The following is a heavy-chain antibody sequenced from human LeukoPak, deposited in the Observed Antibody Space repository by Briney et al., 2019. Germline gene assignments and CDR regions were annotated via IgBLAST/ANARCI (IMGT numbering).Heavy chain of an antibody. CDR1: GGSISSYY. V-gene: IGHV4-4*07. Sequence: SETLSLTCTVSGGSISSYYWSWLRQPAGKGLEWIGRTYTGGSTNYNPSLKSRVTMSVDTSKNQFSLKLSSVTAADTAVYYCAREDVLLWFGELPYGAYAFDIWGQGTMVTVSS. CDR3: AREDVLLWFGELPYGAYAFDI. J-gene: IGHJ3*02. CDR2: TYTGGST. D-gene: IGHD3-10*01.